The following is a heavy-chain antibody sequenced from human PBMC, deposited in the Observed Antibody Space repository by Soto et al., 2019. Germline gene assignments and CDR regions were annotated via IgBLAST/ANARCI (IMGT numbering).Heavy chain of an antibody. CDR3: ARESEDLTSNFDY. V-gene: IGHV3-21*06. Sequence: LRLSCAASGFTFTRYSMNWVRQAPGKGLEWVSSISSTTNYIYYGDSMKGRFTISRDNAKNSLYLEMNSLRAEDTAVYYCARESEDLTSNFDYWGQGTLVAVSS. J-gene: IGHJ4*02. CDR2: ISSTTNYI. CDR1: GFTFTRYS.